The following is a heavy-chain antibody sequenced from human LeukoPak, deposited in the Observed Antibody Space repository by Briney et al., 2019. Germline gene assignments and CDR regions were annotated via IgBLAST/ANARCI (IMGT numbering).Heavy chain of an antibody. Sequence: GGSLRLSCAASGFTFSTYSMNWVRQAPGKGLEWVSYINPSSTTIYYADSVKSRFTISRDNAKNSLYLQMNSLRDEDTAVYYCARAQDPTILSYFDYWGQGTLVTVSS. CDR3: ARAQDPTILSYFDY. V-gene: IGHV3-48*02. CDR1: GFTFSTYS. D-gene: IGHD5-24*01. CDR2: INPSSTTI. J-gene: IGHJ4*02.